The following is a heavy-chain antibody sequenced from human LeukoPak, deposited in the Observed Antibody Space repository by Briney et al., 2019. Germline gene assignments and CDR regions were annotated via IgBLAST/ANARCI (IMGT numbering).Heavy chain of an antibody. V-gene: IGHV3-21*01. Sequence: PGGSLRLSCAASGFSFNSYGMHWVRQAPGKGLEWVSSISSSSSYIYYADSVKGRFTISRDNAKNSLYLQMNSLRAEDTAVYYCARVVNLYYYYYMDVWGKGTTVTVSS. CDR3: ARVVNLYYYYYMDV. CDR2: ISSSSSYI. CDR1: GFSFNSYG. J-gene: IGHJ6*03.